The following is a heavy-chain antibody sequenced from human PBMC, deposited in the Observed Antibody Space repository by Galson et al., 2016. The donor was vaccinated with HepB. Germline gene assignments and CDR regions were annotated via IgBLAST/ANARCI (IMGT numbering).Heavy chain of an antibody. CDR1: GFTFSSFA. Sequence: SLRLSCAASGFTFSSFAMHWVRQAPGKGLDWVAFISYEGTNQYYSDSVKGRFTISRDNSKNTLYLHMNSLRDEDTPVYYCAKDRPVVSYRQAGNPIDSWDQGTLVTVSS. V-gene: IGHV3-30-3*01. CDR2: ISYEGTNQ. J-gene: IGHJ4*02. CDR3: AKDRPVVSYRQAGNPIDS. D-gene: IGHD3-16*02.